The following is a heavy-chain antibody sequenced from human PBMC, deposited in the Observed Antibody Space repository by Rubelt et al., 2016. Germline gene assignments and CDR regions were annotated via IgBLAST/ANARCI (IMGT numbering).Heavy chain of an antibody. CDR1: GGSISSSSYY. CDR3: ARGLGFLDYMDV. Sequence: QVQLQESGPGLVKPSETLSLTCTVSGGSISSSSYYWGWIRQPPGKGLEWIGYIYYSGSTYYNPSLKSRVTISVDTSKNQFSLKLSSVTGADTAVYYCARGLGFLDYMDVWGKGTTVTVSS. V-gene: IGHV4-31*03. CDR2: IYYSGST. J-gene: IGHJ6*03. D-gene: IGHD3-3*01.